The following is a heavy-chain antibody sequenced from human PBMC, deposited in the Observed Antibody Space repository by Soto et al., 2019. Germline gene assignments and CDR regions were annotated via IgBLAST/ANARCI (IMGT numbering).Heavy chain of an antibody. Sequence: PGGSLRLSCRVSGFSFSEAWLSWVRRAPGRGLEWVGRIQATSDGGAANYAAPVKDRVTISRDDSRTTLYLHMNHLRREDTAVYHSARDCSAATCFTSDCHHLYCMDFRGQRTTGTVSS. CDR1: GFSFSEAW. D-gene: IGHD2-15*01. J-gene: IGHJ6*02. V-gene: IGHV3-15*01. CDR3: ARDCSAATCFTSDCHHLYCMDF. CDR2: IQATSDGGAA.